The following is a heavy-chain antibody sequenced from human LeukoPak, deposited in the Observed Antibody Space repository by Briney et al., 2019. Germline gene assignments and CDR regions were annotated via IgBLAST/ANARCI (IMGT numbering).Heavy chain of an antibody. J-gene: IGHJ3*02. CDR1: GFTFSSYW. CDR2: MNQDGSEK. CDR3: ARNAFDT. V-gene: IGHV3-7*01. Sequence: GGSLRLSCAASGFTFSSYWMSWVRQAPGKGLEWVANMNQDGSEKNYEDSVKGRFTISRDNAKNSLYLQMNSLRVEDTAVYYCARNAFDTWDQGTMVTVSS.